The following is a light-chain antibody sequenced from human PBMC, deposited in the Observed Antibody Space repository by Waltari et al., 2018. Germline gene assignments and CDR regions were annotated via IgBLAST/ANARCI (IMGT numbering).Light chain of an antibody. V-gene: IGLV2-14*03. CDR3: LSYTSASTSYV. CDR1: SSDVGGHNY. J-gene: IGLJ1*01. CDR2: DVN. Sequence: QSALTQPASVSGSPGQSITIPCTGTSSDVGGHNYVPWYQQHPGKVPRLVIFDVNKRPSGVSNRFSGSKSGNTASLTISGFQAEDEADYYCLSYTSASTSYVFGTGTKVTVL.